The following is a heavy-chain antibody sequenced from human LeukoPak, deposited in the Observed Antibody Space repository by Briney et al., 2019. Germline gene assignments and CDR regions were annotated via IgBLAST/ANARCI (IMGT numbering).Heavy chain of an antibody. CDR2: MNPNSGNT. CDR3: ARAGGSCYDFWSGYIDP. D-gene: IGHD3-3*01. CDR1: GYTFTSYD. Sequence: ASVKVSCKASGYTFTSYDINWVRQATGQGLEWMGWMNPNSGNTGYAQKFQGRVTMTRNTSISTAYMELSSLRSEDTAVYYCARAGGSCYDFWSGYIDPWGQGTLVTVSS. V-gene: IGHV1-8*01. J-gene: IGHJ5*02.